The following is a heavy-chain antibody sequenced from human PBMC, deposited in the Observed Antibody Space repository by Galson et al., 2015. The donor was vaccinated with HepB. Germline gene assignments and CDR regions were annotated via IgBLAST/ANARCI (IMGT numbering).Heavy chain of an antibody. D-gene: IGHD2-2*02. CDR2: ISSNGGST. V-gene: IGHV3-64D*06. J-gene: IGHJ4*02. CDR1: GFTFSSYA. Sequence: SLRLSCAASGFTFSSYAMHWVRQAPGKGLEYVSAISSNGGSTYYADSVKGRFTISRDNSKNTLYLQMSSLRAEDTAVYYCVKDQYCSSTSCYTTNFDYWGQGTLVTVSP. CDR3: VKDQYCSSTSCYTTNFDY.